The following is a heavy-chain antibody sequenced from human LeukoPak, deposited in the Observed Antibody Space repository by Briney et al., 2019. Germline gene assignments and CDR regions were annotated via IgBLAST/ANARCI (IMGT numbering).Heavy chain of an antibody. J-gene: IGHJ4*02. V-gene: IGHV4-59*01. CDR1: GGSISSYH. D-gene: IGHD1/OR15-1a*01. CDR3: ARNNWNTIDY. Sequence: PSETLSLTCTVSGGSISSYHWSWIRQPPGKRLEWIAYIYYSGSTNYKPSLKSRVNITVDMSKNQFSLKLSSVTAADTAVYYCARNNWNTIDYWGQGALVTVSS. CDR2: IYYSGST.